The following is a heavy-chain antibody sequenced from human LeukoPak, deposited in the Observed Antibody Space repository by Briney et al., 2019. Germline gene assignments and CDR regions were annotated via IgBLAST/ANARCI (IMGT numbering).Heavy chain of an antibody. Sequence: ASVKVSCKASGYTFTGYYMHWVRQAPGQGLEWMGRINPNSGGTNYAQKLQGRVTMTRDTSISTAYMELGRLRSDDTAVYYCARGGSSSWYPTAIDYWGQGTLVTVSS. CDR2: INPNSGGT. CDR3: ARGGSSSWYPTAIDY. D-gene: IGHD6-13*01. CDR1: GYTFTGYY. J-gene: IGHJ4*02. V-gene: IGHV1-2*06.